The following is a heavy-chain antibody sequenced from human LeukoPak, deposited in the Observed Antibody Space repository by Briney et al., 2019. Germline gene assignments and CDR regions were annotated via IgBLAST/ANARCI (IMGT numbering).Heavy chain of an antibody. J-gene: IGHJ4*02. CDR2: IYYSGST. D-gene: IGHD4-17*01. CDR3: ARGLRLSPPDY. CDR1: GGSISSHY. V-gene: IGHV4-59*11. Sequence: SETLSLTCTVSGGSISSHYWSWIRQPPGKGLEWIGYIYYSGSTNYNPSLKSRVTISIGTSKNQFSLKLSSVTSAVMAVYYCARGLRLSPPDYWGQGTLVTVSS.